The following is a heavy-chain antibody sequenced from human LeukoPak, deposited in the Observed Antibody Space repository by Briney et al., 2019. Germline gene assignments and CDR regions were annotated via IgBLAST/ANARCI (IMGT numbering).Heavy chain of an antibody. CDR2: IYYSGIT. CDR3: ARASYSSGWYVNYYYYYYMDV. CDR1: GGSISSYY. D-gene: IGHD6-19*01. Sequence: SETLSLTCTVSGGSISSYYWSWIRQPPGKGLEWIGYIYYSGITNYNPSLKSRVTISVDTSKNQFSLKLSSVTAADTAVYYCARASYSSGWYVNYYYYYYMDVWGKGTTVTVSS. J-gene: IGHJ6*03. V-gene: IGHV4-59*01.